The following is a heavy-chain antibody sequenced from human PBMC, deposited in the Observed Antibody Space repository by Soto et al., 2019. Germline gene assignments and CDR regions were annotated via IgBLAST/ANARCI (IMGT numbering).Heavy chain of an antibody. V-gene: IGHV4-59*01. CDR3: ARIIASHCDY. CDR1: GGSFSGYY. D-gene: IGHD6-6*01. CDR2: IYYSGST. J-gene: IGHJ4*02. Sequence: SETLSLTCGVYGGSFSGYYWSWIRQPPGKGLEYIGYIYYSGSTDYNPSLKSRVTISVDTSKNQFSLKLTSVTAADTAVYYCARIIASHCDYWGQGTLVTSPQ.